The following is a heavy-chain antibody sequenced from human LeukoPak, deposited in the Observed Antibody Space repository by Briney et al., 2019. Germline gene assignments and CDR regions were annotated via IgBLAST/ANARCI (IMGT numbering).Heavy chain of an antibody. Sequence: SETLSLTCTVSGGSISSYYWNWIRQPPGKGLEWIGYIYSSGSTNYNPSLKSRVTMSVDTSKNQFSLRLTSVTAADTAAYYCVRSLGLQAPSDYWGQGTLVTVSS. CDR1: GGSISSYY. CDR3: VRSLGLQAPSDY. CDR2: IYSSGST. V-gene: IGHV4-59*01. J-gene: IGHJ4*02. D-gene: IGHD4-11*01.